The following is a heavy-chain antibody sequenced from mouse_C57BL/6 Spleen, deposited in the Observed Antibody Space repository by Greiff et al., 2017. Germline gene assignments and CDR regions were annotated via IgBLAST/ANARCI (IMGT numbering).Heavy chain of an antibody. D-gene: IGHD4-1*01. V-gene: IGHV1-69*01. CDR1: GYTFTSYW. CDR3: ATTERGLQFAY. Sequence: VQLQQPGAELVMPGASVKLSCKASGYTFTSYWMHWVKQRPGQGLEWIGEIDPSDSYTNYNQKFKGKSTLTVDKSSSTAYMQLSSLTSEDSAVYYCATTERGLQFAYWGQGTLVTVSA. CDR2: IDPSDSYT. J-gene: IGHJ3*01.